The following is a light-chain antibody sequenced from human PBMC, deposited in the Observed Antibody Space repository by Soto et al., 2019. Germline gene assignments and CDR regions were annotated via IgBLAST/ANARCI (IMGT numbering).Light chain of an antibody. CDR3: QQYNKWPSWT. CDR2: SAS. V-gene: IGKV3-15*01. Sequence: EIVMTQSPVTLSVSPGERATLSCRASQSISSNLALHQQKPGQAPRLLIYSASTRATGIPARFSGSGSATEFTLTISSLQSEDFAVYYCQQYNKWPSWTFGQGTKVDIK. J-gene: IGKJ1*01. CDR1: QSISSN.